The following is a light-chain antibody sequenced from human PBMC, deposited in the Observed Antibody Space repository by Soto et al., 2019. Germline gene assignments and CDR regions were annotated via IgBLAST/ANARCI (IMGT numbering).Light chain of an antibody. Sequence: DIQMTQSPSTLSASVGDGVTITCRASQIIGSWLAWYQQKPGKAPKLLIYKATNLQSGVPSRFRGSGSGTDFSRTISSLQPDDSATYFCQQYNDFQYTFGPGTKLEI. CDR1: QIIGSW. J-gene: IGKJ2*01. CDR3: QQYNDFQYT. CDR2: KAT. V-gene: IGKV1-5*03.